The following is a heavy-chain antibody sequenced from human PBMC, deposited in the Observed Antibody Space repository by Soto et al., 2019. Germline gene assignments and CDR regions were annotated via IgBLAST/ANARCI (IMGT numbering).Heavy chain of an antibody. D-gene: IGHD4-17*01. CDR3: AKQDGVGYYYNFMDV. CDR2: FTGRGNSI. Sequence: EVQLLESGGGLVQPGGSLRLSCAASGLTFSNYAMSWVRQAPGKGLEWVSVFTGRGNSIYYADSVKGRFTISRDNSKITLYPQMCSLRAEDTAVYYCAKQDGVGYYYNFMDVLGKGTTVTV. CDR1: GLTFSNYA. J-gene: IGHJ6*03. V-gene: IGHV3-23*01.